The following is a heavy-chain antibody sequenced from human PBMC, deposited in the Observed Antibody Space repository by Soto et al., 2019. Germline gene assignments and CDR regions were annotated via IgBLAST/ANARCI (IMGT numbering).Heavy chain of an antibody. V-gene: IGHV3-23*01. J-gene: IGHJ4*02. CDR1: GFTFSSYA. CDR2: ISGSGGST. CDR3: AKDPRSRPRFLEWLGDYYFDY. Sequence: GGSLRLSCAASGFTFSSYAMSWVRQAPGKGLEWVSAISGSGGSTYYADSVKGRFTISRDNSKNTLYLQMNSLRAEDTAVYYCAKDPRSRPRFLEWLGDYYFDYWGQGTLVTVSS. D-gene: IGHD3-3*01.